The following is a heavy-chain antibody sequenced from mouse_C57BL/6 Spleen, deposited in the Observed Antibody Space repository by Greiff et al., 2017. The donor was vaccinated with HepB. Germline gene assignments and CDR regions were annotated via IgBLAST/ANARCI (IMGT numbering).Heavy chain of an antibody. CDR1: GFSLTSYG. CDR2: IWSDGST. CDR3: ARHGGLRYYAMDY. D-gene: IGHD2-2*01. J-gene: IGHJ4*01. Sequence: QVQLKESGPGLVAPSQRLSITCTVSGFSLTSYGVHWVRQPPGKGLEWLVVIWSDGSTTYNSALKSRLSISKDNSKSQVFLKMNSLQTDDTAMYYCARHGGLRYYAMDYWGQGTSVTVSS. V-gene: IGHV2-6-1*01.